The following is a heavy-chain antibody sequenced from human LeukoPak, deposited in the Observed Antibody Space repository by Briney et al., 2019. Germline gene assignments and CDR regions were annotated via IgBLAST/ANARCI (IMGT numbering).Heavy chain of an antibody. D-gene: IGHD3-22*01. V-gene: IGHV7-4-1*02. CDR1: GYTFTSYG. CDR3: ARGPAEGYYDSSGYYDY. J-gene: IGHJ4*02. Sequence: ASVKVSCKASGYTFTSYGISWVRQAPGQGLEWMGWINTNTGNPTYAQGFTGRFVFSLDTSVSTAYLQISSLKAEDTAVYYCARGPAEGYYDSSGYYDYWGQGTLVTVSS. CDR2: INTNTGNP.